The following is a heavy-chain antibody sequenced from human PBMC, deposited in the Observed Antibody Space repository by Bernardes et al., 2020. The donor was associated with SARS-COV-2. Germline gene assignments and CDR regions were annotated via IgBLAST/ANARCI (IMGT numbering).Heavy chain of an antibody. Sequence: GGSLRLSCAASGFTFSCCGMHWVRQAPGKGLEWVALISHDGNDKYYADSVKGRFTVSKDMSKSTLYLQMNSLRAEDTAVYYCARSVANMPYDWFDPWGQGTLVSVSS. J-gene: IGHJ5*02. V-gene: IGHV3-30*03. CDR3: ARSVANMPYDWFDP. CDR1: GFTFSCCG. D-gene: IGHD2-2*01. CDR2: ISHDGNDK.